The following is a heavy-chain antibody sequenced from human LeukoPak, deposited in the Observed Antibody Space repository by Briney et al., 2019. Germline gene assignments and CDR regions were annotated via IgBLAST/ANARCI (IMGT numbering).Heavy chain of an antibody. Sequence: RAGGYLRLSCAGSAFTFSIDGMTWARHAPGKGLEWVTSICGSSGSTYYEGPVKGRFNICRDHSKNTLDLQENRVRGEDTVLYYCAKNSGGACSSHLDLWGRGTRVSVST. CDR2: ICGSSGST. CDR1: AFTFSIDG. CDR3: AKNSGGACSSHLDL. D-gene: IGHD2-15*01. V-gene: IGHV3-23*01. J-gene: IGHJ4*02.